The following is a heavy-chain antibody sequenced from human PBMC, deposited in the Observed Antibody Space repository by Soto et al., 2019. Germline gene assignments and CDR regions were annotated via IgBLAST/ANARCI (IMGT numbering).Heavy chain of an antibody. CDR2: ISSSSSYI. J-gene: IGHJ4*02. CDR1: GFTFSSYS. V-gene: IGHV3-21*01. Sequence: EVQLVESVGGLVKPGGSLRLSCAASGFTFSSYSMNWVRQAPGKGLEWVSSISSSSSYIYYADSVKGRFTISRDNAKNSLYLQMNSLRAEDTAVYYCAREGSGGSGTYDYWGQGTLVTVSS. D-gene: IGHD3-10*01. CDR3: AREGSGGSGTYDY.